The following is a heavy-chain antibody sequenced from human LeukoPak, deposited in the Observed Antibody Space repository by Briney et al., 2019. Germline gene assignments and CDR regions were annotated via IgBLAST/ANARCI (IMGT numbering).Heavy chain of an antibody. CDR2: MYYSGGS. CDR3: ARHLLSGNYYYYHMDV. D-gene: IGHD3-10*01. V-gene: IGHV4-39*01. CDR1: GGSVSNNY. Sequence: PSETLSLTCSASGGSVSNNYWGWIRQPPEKGLEWIGAMYYSGGSTYNPSLKTRVTISVDTSKNQFSLRLTSVTAADTAVYYCARHLLSGNYYYYHMDVWGRGTTVTVSS. J-gene: IGHJ6*04.